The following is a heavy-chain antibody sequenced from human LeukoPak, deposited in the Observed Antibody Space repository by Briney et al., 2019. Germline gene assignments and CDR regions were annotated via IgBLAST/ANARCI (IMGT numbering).Heavy chain of an antibody. CDR1: GFTFDDYG. D-gene: IGHD3-22*01. J-gene: IGHJ4*02. CDR3: ARGDSTGFYYAAFDY. V-gene: IGHV3-9*01. CDR2: MSWDSESI. Sequence: PGRSLGLSCAASGFTFDDYGMHWVRQAPGKGLEWVSGMSWDSESIGYADSVKGRFTISRDNAKNSLYLQMNSLRPEDTAFYYCARGDSTGFYYAAFDYWGQGALVTVSS.